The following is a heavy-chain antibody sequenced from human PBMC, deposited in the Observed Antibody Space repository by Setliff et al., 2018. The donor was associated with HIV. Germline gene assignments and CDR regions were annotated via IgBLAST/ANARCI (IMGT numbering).Heavy chain of an antibody. D-gene: IGHD6-13*01. J-gene: IGHJ4*02. CDR1: GYRFNTYG. V-gene: IGHV1-18*01. CDR3: AVGDSSSWYGVDY. Sequence: ASVKVSCKASGYRFNTYGISWVRQAPGQGLEWMGWISPYNGDTRFAQSLQGRVTLTTDTSTNTAYMEMRTLRSDDAAVYYCAVGDSSSWYGVDYWGQGTLVTVSS. CDR2: ISPYNGDT.